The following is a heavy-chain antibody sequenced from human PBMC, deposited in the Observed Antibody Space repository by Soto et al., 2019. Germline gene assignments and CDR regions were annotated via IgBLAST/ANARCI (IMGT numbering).Heavy chain of an antibody. CDR3: ARGRLDYGDVIDY. D-gene: IGHD4-17*01. Sequence: GGSLRLSCAASGFTFSSYAMSWVRQAPGKGLEWVSAISGSGGSTYYADSVKGRFTISRDNSKNTLYLQMNSLRAEDTAVYYCARGRLDYGDVIDYWGQGTLVTVSS. CDR1: GFTFSSYA. V-gene: IGHV3-23*01. J-gene: IGHJ4*02. CDR2: ISGSGGST.